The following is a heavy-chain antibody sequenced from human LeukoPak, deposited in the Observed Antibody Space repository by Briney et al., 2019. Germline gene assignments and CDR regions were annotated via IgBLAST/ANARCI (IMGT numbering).Heavy chain of an antibody. V-gene: IGHV3-53*01. Sequence: GGSLRLSCAASGFTVSRNYMSWVRQAPGKGLEWVSVIYSGGSTHYADSVKGRFTISRDNSKNTLYLQMNSLRAEDTAVYYCATHEKGSGYNYYYMDVWGKGTTVTISS. CDR2: IYSGGST. CDR3: ATHEKGSGYNYYYMDV. D-gene: IGHD5-12*01. CDR1: GFTVSRNY. J-gene: IGHJ6*03.